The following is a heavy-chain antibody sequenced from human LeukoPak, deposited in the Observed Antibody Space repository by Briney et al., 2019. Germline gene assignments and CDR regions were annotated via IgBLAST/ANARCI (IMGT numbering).Heavy chain of an antibody. V-gene: IGHV4-59*01. CDR1: GGSISSYY. J-gene: IGHJ4*02. CDR2: IYYSGST. Sequence: KPSETLSLTCTVSGGSISSYYWSWIRQPPGKGLEWIGYIYYSGSTNYNPSLKSRVTISVDTSKNQFSLKLSSVTAADTAVYYCARNVAGGYNRGYYFDYWGQGTLVTVSS. D-gene: IGHD5-24*01. CDR3: ARNVAGGYNRGYYFDY.